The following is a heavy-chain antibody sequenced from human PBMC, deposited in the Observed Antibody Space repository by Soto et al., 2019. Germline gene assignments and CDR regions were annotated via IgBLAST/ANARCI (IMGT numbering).Heavy chain of an antibody. Sequence: PSETLSLTCAVYGGSFIGYYWSWILQPPGKGLEWIGEINHSGSTNYNPSLKSRVTISVDTSKNQFSLKLSSVTAADTAVYYCARGDGRSQSPNWFDPWGQGTLVTVSS. CDR3: ARGDGRSQSPNWFDP. D-gene: IGHD6-13*01. CDR2: INHSGST. V-gene: IGHV4-34*01. CDR1: GGSFIGYY. J-gene: IGHJ5*02.